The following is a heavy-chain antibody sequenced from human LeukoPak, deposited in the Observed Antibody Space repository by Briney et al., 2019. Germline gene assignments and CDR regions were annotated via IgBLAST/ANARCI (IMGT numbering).Heavy chain of an antibody. V-gene: IGHV3-74*01. CDR1: GFTFSSYW. Sequence: GGSLRLSCAASGFTFSSYWMHWVRQAPGKGLVWVSRINSDGSSTSYADSVKGRFTISRDNAKNTLYLQMNSLRAEDTAVYYCASCYFLDGDCHTWWYFDYWGQGTLVTVSS. CDR2: INSDGSST. CDR3: ASCYFLDGDCHTWWYFDY. J-gene: IGHJ4*02. D-gene: IGHD2-21*02.